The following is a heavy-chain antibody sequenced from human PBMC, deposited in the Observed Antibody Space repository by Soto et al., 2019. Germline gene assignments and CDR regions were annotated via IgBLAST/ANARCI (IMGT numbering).Heavy chain of an antibody. D-gene: IGHD6-6*01. Sequence: ASVKVSGKASGGTFSSYAISWVRQAPGQGLEWMGGIIPIFGTANYAQKFQGRVTITADESTSTAYMELSSLRSEDTAVYYCARDPGGYSSSSFYYYGMDVWGQGTTVTVSS. J-gene: IGHJ6*02. V-gene: IGHV1-69*13. CDR3: ARDPGGYSSSSFYYYGMDV. CDR1: GGTFSSYA. CDR2: IIPIFGTA.